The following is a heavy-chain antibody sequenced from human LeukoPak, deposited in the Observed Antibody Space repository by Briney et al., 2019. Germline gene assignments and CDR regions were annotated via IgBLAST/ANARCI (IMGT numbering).Heavy chain of an antibody. CDR2: ITWDGGST. V-gene: IGHV3-43*01. CDR3: ARAERGTLGYCSGGSCYDPSDAFDI. J-gene: IGHJ3*02. Sequence: GGSLRLSCAASGFTFDEYTMHWVRQAPGKGLEWVSLITWDGGSTYYADSVKGRFTISRDNAKNSLSLQMNSLRADDAAVYYCARAERGTLGYCSGGSCYDPSDAFDIWGQGTMVTVSS. CDR1: GFTFDEYT. D-gene: IGHD2-15*01.